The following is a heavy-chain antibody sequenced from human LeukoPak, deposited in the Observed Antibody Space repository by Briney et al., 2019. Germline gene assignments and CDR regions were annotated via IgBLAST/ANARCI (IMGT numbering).Heavy chain of an antibody. Sequence: PGGTLRLSCAASGFTFSSYGMGWVRQAPGKGLEWVSAISGSGGSTYYADSVKGRFTISRDNSKNTLCLQMNSLRAEDTAVYYCAKAFGGYCFDYWGQGTLVTVSS. CDR2: ISGSGGST. CDR1: GFTFSSYG. CDR3: AKAFGGYCFDY. J-gene: IGHJ4*02. V-gene: IGHV3-23*01. D-gene: IGHD3-10*01.